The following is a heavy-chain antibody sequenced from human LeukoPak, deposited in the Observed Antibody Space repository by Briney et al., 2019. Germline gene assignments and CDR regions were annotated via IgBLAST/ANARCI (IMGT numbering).Heavy chain of an antibody. CDR2: MNPNIGNA. CDR1: GYTFTSYD. D-gene: IGHD6-25*01. J-gene: IGHJ4*02. CDR3: TGGRPWTRQQRIPSLYDY. V-gene: IGHV1-8*01. Sequence: ASVKVSCKASGYTFTSYDINWVRQATGQGLEVMGWMNPNIGNAGYAQKFQARVTMTSDNSISTAYMELSSLSSQHPAVDYCTGGRPWTRQQRIPSLYDYWGQGTLVTVSS.